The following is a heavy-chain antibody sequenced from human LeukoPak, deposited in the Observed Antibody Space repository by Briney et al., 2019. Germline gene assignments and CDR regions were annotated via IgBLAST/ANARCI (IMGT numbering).Heavy chain of an antibody. CDR2: ICTTGST. J-gene: IGHJ4*02. D-gene: IGHD6-13*01. V-gene: IGHV4-4*07. CDR3: ARGIAAAAKQGGFDF. CDR1: GGSINNYS. Sequence: SETLSLTCTVSGGSINNYSWSWIRQPAGKGLEWIGRICTTGSTNYNPSLKSRVTMSVDTSKNHFNLKLSSVTAADTAVYYCARGIAAAAKQGGFDFWGQGTLVTVSS.